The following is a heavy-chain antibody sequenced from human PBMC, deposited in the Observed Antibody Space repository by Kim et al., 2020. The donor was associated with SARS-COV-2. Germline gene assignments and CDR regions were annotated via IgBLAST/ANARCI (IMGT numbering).Heavy chain of an antibody. D-gene: IGHD1-26*01. V-gene: IGHV4-31*02. Sequence: NYYNPSRKRRVTISVDTSRNQFSLKRSSVTAADAAVYYCARDLLGELPAYWGQVTLVTVSS. J-gene: IGHJ4*02. CDR3: ARDLLGELPAY. CDR2: N.